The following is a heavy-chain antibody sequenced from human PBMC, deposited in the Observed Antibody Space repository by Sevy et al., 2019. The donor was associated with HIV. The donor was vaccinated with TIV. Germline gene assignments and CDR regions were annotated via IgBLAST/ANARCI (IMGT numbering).Heavy chain of an antibody. D-gene: IGHD3-22*01. CDR3: ARGPPNTAYYDSSGYYPAASLDY. Sequence: GGSLRLSCAASGFTFSSYGMHWVRQAPGKGLEWVAVIWFDGSNKYYADSVKGRFTISRDNSKNTRYLQMDSLRAEDTAVYYCARGPPNTAYYDSSGYYPAASLDYWGQGTLVTVSS. CDR1: GFTFSSYG. J-gene: IGHJ4*02. CDR2: IWFDGSNK. V-gene: IGHV3-33*01.